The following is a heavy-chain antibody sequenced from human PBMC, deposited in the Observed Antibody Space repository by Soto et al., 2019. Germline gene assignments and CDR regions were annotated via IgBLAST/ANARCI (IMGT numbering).Heavy chain of an antibody. CDR2: ISGPAGST. V-gene: IGHV3-23*01. J-gene: IGHJ4*02. CDR3: ARDERIAEDGTDN. Sequence: EVHLLESGGGLVQPGGSLRLSCAASGFTFSNYAMPWVRQAAGKGLEWVSSISGPAGSTYYADSVKGRFTISRDNSKNTLQLQMHSLSAEDTDLYYCARDERIAEDGTDNWGQGTLVTVTS. D-gene: IGHD1-1*01. CDR1: GFTFSNYA.